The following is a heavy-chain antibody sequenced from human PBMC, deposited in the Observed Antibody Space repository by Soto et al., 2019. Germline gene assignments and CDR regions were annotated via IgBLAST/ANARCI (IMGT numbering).Heavy chain of an antibody. Sequence: EVQLLESGGGLVQPGGSLRLSCAASGFTFSNYAMSWVRQAPGKGLEWVSAISGSGGSTYYADSVKGRFTISRDHSKNTLYLQMNSLRAEATAVSYCAKDVNSSWLYYFDYWGQGTLVTVSS. V-gene: IGHV3-23*01. CDR1: GFTFSNYA. CDR3: AKDVNSSWLYYFDY. D-gene: IGHD6-13*01. CDR2: ISGSGGST. J-gene: IGHJ4*02.